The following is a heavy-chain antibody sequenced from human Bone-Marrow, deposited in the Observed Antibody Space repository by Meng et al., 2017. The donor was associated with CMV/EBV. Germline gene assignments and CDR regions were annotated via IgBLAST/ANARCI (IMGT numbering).Heavy chain of an antibody. Sequence: GESLKISCAASGFTFSSYDMHWVRQATGKGLEWVGWINPNSGGTNYAQKFQGRVTMTRDTSISTAYMELSRLRSDDTAVYYCARRRSSGYPPAAFDIWGQGTMVTVSS. V-gene: IGHV1-2*02. CDR1: GFTFSSYD. J-gene: IGHJ3*02. D-gene: IGHD3-22*01. CDR3: ARRRSSGYPPAAFDI. CDR2: INPNSGGT.